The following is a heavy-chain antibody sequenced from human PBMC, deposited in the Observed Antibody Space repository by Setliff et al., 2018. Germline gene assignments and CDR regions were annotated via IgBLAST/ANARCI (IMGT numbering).Heavy chain of an antibody. CDR3: VRGSGPRVVVAMPFDY. J-gene: IGHJ4*02. CDR1: GGTFSSYG. V-gene: IGHV1-69*05. D-gene: IGHD2-2*01. Sequence: ASVKVSCKASGGTFSSYGISWVRQAPGQGLEWMGGTIPMFGSTKYAQKFQERVTIITDESTGTAYLELRSLTSDDTAVDYCVRGSGPRVVVAMPFDYWGQGTPVTVSS. CDR2: TIPMFGST.